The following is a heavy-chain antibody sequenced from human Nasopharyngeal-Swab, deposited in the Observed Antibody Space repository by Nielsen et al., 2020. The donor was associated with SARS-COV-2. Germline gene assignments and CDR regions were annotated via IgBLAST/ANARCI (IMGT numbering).Heavy chain of an antibody. CDR2: IYYSGST. Sequence: PGKGLEWIGSIYYSGSTYYNPSLKSRVTISVDTSKNQFSLKLTSVTAADTAVYYCATSPSYYYDSSGYYYSEYWGQGTLVTVSS. V-gene: IGHV4-39*01. J-gene: IGHJ4*02. CDR3: ATSPSYYYDSSGYYYSEY. D-gene: IGHD3-22*01.